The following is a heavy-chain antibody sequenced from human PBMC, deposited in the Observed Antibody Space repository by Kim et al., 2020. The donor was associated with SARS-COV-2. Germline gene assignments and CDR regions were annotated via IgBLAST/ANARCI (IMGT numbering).Heavy chain of an antibody. CDR3: ARVTFRGGPGYSSGWYYYYGMDV. V-gene: IGHV3-64*01. CDR1: GFTFSSYA. D-gene: IGHD6-19*01. J-gene: IGHJ6*02. CDR2: ISSNGGST. Sequence: GSLRLSCAASGFTFSSYAMHWVRQAPGKGLEYVSAISSNGGSTYYANSVKGRFTISRDNSKNTLYLQMGSLRAEDMAVYYCARVTFRGGPGYSSGWYYYYGMDVWGQGTTVTVSS.